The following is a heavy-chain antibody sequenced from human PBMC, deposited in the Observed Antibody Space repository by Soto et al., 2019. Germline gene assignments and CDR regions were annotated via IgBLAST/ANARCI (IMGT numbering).Heavy chain of an antibody. CDR2: IYYSGST. V-gene: IGHV4-59*08. J-gene: IGHJ4*02. Sequence: ASETLSLTCTVSGGSITNYYWSWIRQPPGKGLEWIGYIYYSGSTNYSPSLESRVTISVDTSKNQFSLRLTSVTAADTAVYYCARVTDYWGQGILVTVSS. D-gene: IGHD4-4*01. CDR3: ARVTDY. CDR1: GGSITNYY.